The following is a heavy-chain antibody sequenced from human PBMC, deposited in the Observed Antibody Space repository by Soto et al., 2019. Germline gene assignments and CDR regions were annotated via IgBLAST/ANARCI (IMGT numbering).Heavy chain of an antibody. D-gene: IGHD3-22*01. V-gene: IGHV1-3*01. Sequence: ASVKVSCKASGYTFTSYAMHWVRQAPGQRLEWMGWINAGNGNTKYSQKFQGRVTITRDTSASTAYMELSSLRSEDTAVYYCARVGSTYYYDSSQSDRADYWGQGSLVTGSS. CDR3: ARVGSTYYYDSSQSDRADY. CDR1: GYTFTSYA. J-gene: IGHJ4*02. CDR2: INAGNGNT.